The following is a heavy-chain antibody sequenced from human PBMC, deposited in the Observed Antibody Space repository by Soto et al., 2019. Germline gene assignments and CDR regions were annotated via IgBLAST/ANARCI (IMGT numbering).Heavy chain of an antibody. CDR1: GGSISSSNW. CDR3: AREGIGELTTHSGMDV. D-gene: IGHD4-17*01. Sequence: SETLSLTCAVSGGSISSSNWWSWVRQPPGKGLEWIGEIYHSGSTNYNPSLKSRVTISVDKSKNQFSLKLSSVTAADTAVYYCAREGIGELTTHSGMDVWGQGTTVTVYS. J-gene: IGHJ6*02. CDR2: IYHSGST. V-gene: IGHV4-4*02.